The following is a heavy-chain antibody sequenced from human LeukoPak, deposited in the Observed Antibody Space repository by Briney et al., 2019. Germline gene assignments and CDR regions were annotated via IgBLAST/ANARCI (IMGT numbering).Heavy chain of an antibody. CDR2: ISYDGSNK. Sequence: GGSLRLSCAASGFTFSSYAMHWVRQAPGKGLEWVAVISYDGSNKYYADSVKGRFTISRDNSKNTLYLQMNSLRAEDTAVYYCAKDPGSGYPATSLFDYWGQGTLVTVSS. V-gene: IGHV3-30*04. CDR1: GFTFSSYA. CDR3: AKDPGSGYPATSLFDY. D-gene: IGHD3-22*01. J-gene: IGHJ4*02.